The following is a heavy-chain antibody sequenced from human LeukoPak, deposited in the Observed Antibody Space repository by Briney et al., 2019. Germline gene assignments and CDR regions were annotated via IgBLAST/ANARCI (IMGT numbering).Heavy chain of an antibody. J-gene: IGHJ6*02. V-gene: IGHV3-30*03. CDR3: ARAPSYGGKNYYYYGMDV. D-gene: IGHD4-23*01. CDR1: GFTFSSYG. CDR2: ISYDGSNK. Sequence: GGSLRLSCAASGFTFSSYGMHWVRQAPGKGLEWVAVISYDGSNKYYADSVKGRFTISRDNSKNTLYLQMNSLRAEDTAVYYCARAPSYGGKNYYYYGMDVWAKGPRSPSP.